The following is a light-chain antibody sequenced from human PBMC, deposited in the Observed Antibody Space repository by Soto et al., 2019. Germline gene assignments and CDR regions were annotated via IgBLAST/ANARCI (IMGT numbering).Light chain of an antibody. J-gene: IGLJ1*01. CDR1: SRDIGAYIY. CDR3: SSYAGSNNFV. CDR2: EVS. Sequence: QSVLTQPPYASGSPGQSVTISCTGTSRDIGAYIYVSWYQQHPGKAPKLMISEVSRRPSGVPERFSGSKSGNTASLTVSGLQADDEAHYYCSSYAGSNNFVFGTGTKVTVL. V-gene: IGLV2-8*01.